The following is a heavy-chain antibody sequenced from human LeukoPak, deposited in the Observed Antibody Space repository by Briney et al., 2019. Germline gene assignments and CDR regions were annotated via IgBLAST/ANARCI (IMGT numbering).Heavy chain of an antibody. J-gene: IGHJ4*02. Sequence: GGSLRLSCAASGFTFSNYGMSWVRQVPGKGLEWVSSTTGSGDNTYYADSVKGRFTISRDNSKNTLSLQMNSLRAEDTAVYYCAKGRSASGTYYTTIDYWGQGTLVTVSS. V-gene: IGHV3-23*01. D-gene: IGHD3-10*01. CDR2: TTGSGDNT. CDR1: GFTFSNYG. CDR3: AKGRSASGTYYTTIDY.